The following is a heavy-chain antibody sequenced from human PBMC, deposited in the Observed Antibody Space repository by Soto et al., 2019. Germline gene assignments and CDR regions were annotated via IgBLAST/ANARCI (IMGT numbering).Heavy chain of an antibody. V-gene: IGHV1-18*01. D-gene: IGHD6-19*01. CDR1: GYTFVNHG. CDR2: IKVSTGIT. CDR3: ARHYSSDWHFVFDY. J-gene: IGHJ4*02. Sequence: QVQLVQSGAEVKEPGASVRVSCKASGYTFVNHGVSWVRQAPGQGLEWMGWIKVSTGITNYAGNFQGRVTMTTDTSTSTAYMELRSLRSDDTAVYYCARHYSSDWHFVFDYWGQGTRVTVSS.